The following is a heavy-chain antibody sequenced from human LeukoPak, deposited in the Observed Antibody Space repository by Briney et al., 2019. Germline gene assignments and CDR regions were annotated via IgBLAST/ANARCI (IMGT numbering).Heavy chain of an antibody. Sequence: PGGSLRLSCAASGFTFSHYYMSGIRQAPGKGLEWVSYISSSGSTIYYADSVKGRFTISRDNAKNSLYLQMNSLRAEDTAVYYCARVRYDFWSGYPDYYMDVWGKGTTVTVSS. V-gene: IGHV3-11*01. D-gene: IGHD3-3*01. J-gene: IGHJ6*03. CDR1: GFTFSHYY. CDR3: ARVRYDFWSGYPDYYMDV. CDR2: ISSSGSTI.